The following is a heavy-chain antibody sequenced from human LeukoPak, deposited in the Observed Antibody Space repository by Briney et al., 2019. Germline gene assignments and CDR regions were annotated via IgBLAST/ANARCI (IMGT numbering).Heavy chain of an antibody. J-gene: IGHJ4*02. CDR1: GFIFSSDS. CDR2: ISRDSGIK. V-gene: IGHV3-48*01. CDR3: VRDNPRCCGVVPANIDDY. D-gene: IGHD2-15*01. Sequence: GGSLRLSCATSGFIFSSDSMIWVRQAPGKGLEWIAYISRDSGIKYYADSVRGRFTISRDNAKNSLYLQMHSLRAEDTAVYYCVRDNPRCCGVVPANIDDYWGRGTLVTVSS.